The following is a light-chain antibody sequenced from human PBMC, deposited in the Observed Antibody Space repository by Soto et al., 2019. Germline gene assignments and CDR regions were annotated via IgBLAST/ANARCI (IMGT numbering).Light chain of an antibody. CDR1: NSNIGRAY. V-gene: IGLV1-47*01. CDR2: WND. Sequence: QSVLTQPPSASRTPGQRVTISCSGSNSNIGRAYVYWYQQVPGTAPKLIIYWNDHRPSWVPDRFSGFKSGTSASLAISGLRSEDAADYYCAAWDETMSAVVFGGGTKLTVL. J-gene: IGLJ2*01. CDR3: AAWDETMSAVV.